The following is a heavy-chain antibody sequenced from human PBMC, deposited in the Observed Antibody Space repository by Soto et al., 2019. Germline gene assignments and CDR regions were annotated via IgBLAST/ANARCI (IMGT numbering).Heavy chain of an antibody. J-gene: IGHJ4*02. CDR3: AKRGDEWLPDY. V-gene: IGHV3-33*06. CDR2: IWYDGSNK. CDR1: GFTFSSYG. Sequence: QVQLVESGGGVVQPGRSLRLSCAASGFTFSSYGMHWVRQAPGKGLEWVAVIWYDGSNKYYADSVKGRFTISRDNSKNTLYLQMNSLRAEDTAVYYCAKRGDEWLPDYFGQGTLVTVSA. D-gene: IGHD5-12*01.